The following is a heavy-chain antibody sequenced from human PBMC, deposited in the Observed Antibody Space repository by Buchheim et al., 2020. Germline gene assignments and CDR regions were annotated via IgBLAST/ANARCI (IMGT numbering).Heavy chain of an antibody. J-gene: IGHJ6*02. D-gene: IGHD6-13*01. V-gene: IGHV3-33*01. CDR1: GFTFRSYG. Sequence: QVQLVESGGGVVQPGRSLRLSCAASGFTFRSYGMHWVRQAPGKGLEWVAVIWYDGSNKYYADSVKGRFTISRDNSKNTLYLQMNSLRAEDTAVYSCARADGIAYYYGMDVWGQGTT. CDR2: IWYDGSNK. CDR3: ARADGIAYYYGMDV.